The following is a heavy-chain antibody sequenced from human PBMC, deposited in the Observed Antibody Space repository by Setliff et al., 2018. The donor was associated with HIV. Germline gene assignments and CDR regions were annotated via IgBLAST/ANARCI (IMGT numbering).Heavy chain of an antibody. Sequence: TVSGGSINTGSYYWGWIRQPPGKGLESIGTIYYSGSTYYKSSLKSRLTISVDTSKNQFSLKMSSVTAADTAVYYCARARGPEGYFDSWGQGTLVTVSS. CDR1: GGSINTGSYY. CDR2: IYYSGST. J-gene: IGHJ4*02. D-gene: IGHD3-10*01. CDR3: ARARGPEGYFDS. V-gene: IGHV4-39*07.